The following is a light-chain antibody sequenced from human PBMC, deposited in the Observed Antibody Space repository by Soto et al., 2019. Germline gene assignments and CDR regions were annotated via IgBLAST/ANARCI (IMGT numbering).Light chain of an antibody. CDR2: GVN. CDR3: SSYSSTNSPYV. CDR1: NSDIGSYNF. J-gene: IGLJ1*01. Sequence: QSALTQPASVSGSPGQSITISCTGTNSDIGSYNFVSWYQQHPGRAPKLIISGVNVRPSGVSNRFSGSKSGNTASLTISGLQPEDEADFYCSSYSSTNSPYVFGGGTKVTVL. V-gene: IGLV2-14*01.